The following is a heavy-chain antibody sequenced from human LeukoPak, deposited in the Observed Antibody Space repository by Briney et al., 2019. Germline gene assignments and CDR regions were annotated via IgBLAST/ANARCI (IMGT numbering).Heavy chain of an antibody. CDR1: GFTFSSYS. CDR3: VRGNGVIVAFDI. Sequence: GGSLRLSCAASGFTFSSYSMNWVRQAPGKGLEWVSSITRSNYIYYADSVKGRFTISRDNAKNSLYLQMNSLRAEDTAVYYCVRGNGVIVAFDIWGQGTMVTVSS. J-gene: IGHJ3*02. D-gene: IGHD3-10*01. V-gene: IGHV3-21*06. CDR2: ITRSNYI.